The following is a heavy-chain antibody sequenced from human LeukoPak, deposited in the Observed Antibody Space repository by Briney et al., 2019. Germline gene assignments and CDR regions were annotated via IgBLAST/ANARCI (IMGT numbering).Heavy chain of an antibody. J-gene: IGHJ4*02. CDR2: ISSSSYI. V-gene: IGHV3-21*01. D-gene: IGHD2-15*01. Sequence: GGSLRLSCAASGFTFSSYSMNWVRQAPGKGLEWVSSISSSSYIYYADSVKGRFTISRDNAKNSLYLQMNSLRAEDTAVYYCASMSRGYCSGGSCDDYWGQGTLVTVSS. CDR1: GFTFSSYS. CDR3: ASMSRGYCSGGSCDDY.